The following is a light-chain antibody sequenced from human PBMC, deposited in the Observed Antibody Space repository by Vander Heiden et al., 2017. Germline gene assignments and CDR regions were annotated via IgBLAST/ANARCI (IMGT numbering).Light chain of an antibody. CDR2: DVN. CDR1: SSDVGGYNY. J-gene: IGLJ2*01. V-gene: IGLV2-14*01. CDR3: NSYTSNNTVI. Sequence: QSALTQPASVSGSPGQSITISCTGTSSDVGGYNYVSWFQQHPGKAPKLMIYDVNSRPSGISNRFSGSKSGKTASLTISGLQAEDVADYYCNSYTSNNTVIFGGGTKLTVL.